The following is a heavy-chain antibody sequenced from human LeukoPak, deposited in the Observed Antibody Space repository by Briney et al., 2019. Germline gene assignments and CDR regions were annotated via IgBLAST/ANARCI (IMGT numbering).Heavy chain of an antibody. D-gene: IGHD3-3*01. V-gene: IGHV3-23*01. Sequence: GGSLRLSCAASGFTFSSYAMSRVRQVPGKGLEWVSAISGSGGSTYYADSVKGRFTISRDNSKNTLYLQMNSLRAEDTAVYYCAKTSGYYYFDYWGQGTLVTVSS. CDR2: ISGSGGST. J-gene: IGHJ4*02. CDR1: GFTFSSYA. CDR3: AKTSGYYYFDY.